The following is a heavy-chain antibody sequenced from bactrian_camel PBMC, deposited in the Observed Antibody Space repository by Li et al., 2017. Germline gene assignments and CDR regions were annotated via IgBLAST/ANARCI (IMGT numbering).Heavy chain of an antibody. Sequence: VQLVESGGGSVQAGGSLRLSCAAPGSTNSRNCMGWLRQGPGKEREGIATMHNPIGRSYYRDVVEGRFILSQDKLNNMMYLQMNSLKPEDTAMYYCAAEFDYSSNYRCATDAAAYTYTGQGTQVTVSS. D-gene: IGHD4*01. V-gene: IGHV3S31*01. J-gene: IGHJ4*01. CDR2: MHNPIGRS. CDR1: GSTNSRNC.